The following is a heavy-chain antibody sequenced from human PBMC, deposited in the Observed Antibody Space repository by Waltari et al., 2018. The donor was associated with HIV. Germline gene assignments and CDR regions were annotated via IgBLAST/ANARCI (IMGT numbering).Heavy chain of an antibody. CDR1: GYTLSELS. D-gene: IGHD2-15*01. J-gene: IGHJ5*02. CDR3: TTEGLYCSGGTCYSRFDP. Sequence: QVPLVQSGAEVKKPGASVKVSCQVSGYTLSELSMHWVRQAPGKGLEWMGGFDPEQGKTNYAQNLQGRVTMTDDAATDTAYMELSSLRSEDTAVYYCTTEGLYCSGGTCYSRFDPWGQGTLVTVSS. CDR2: FDPEQGKT. V-gene: IGHV1-24*01.